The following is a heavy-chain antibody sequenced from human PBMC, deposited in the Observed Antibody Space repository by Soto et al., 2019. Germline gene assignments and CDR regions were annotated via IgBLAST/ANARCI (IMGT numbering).Heavy chain of an antibody. J-gene: IGHJ4*02. CDR3: ARGFAGRSSSWYDY. Sequence: QVQLQQWGAGLLKPSETLSLTCAVYGGSFSAYYWSWIRQPPGKGLEWIGEINQSDRTNYKPSLKSRVTISVDTSKNQLSLKLSSVTAADTAVYYCARGFAGRSSSWYDYWGQGTLVTVSS. V-gene: IGHV4-34*01. CDR2: INQSDRT. CDR1: GGSFSAYY. D-gene: IGHD6-13*01.